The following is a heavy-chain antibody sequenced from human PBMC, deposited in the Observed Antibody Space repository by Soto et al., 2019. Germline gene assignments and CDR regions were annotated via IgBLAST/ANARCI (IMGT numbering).Heavy chain of an antibody. Sequence: SETLSLTCTVSGGYTSSYYWSWIRQPPGKGLEWIGYIFYSGNTNYNPSLRSRVTISVDTSKNQFSLKLRSVTPADTAVYYCARDSGYGDPFDYWGQGTLVTVSS. CDR1: GGYTSSYY. V-gene: IGHV4-59*01. CDR2: IFYSGNT. D-gene: IGHD4-17*01. J-gene: IGHJ4*02. CDR3: ARDSGYGDPFDY.